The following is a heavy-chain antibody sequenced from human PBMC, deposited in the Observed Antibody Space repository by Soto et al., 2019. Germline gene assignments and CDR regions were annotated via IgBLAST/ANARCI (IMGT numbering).Heavy chain of an antibody. CDR2: IKSKTDGGTT. Sequence: PGGSLRLSCAASGFTFTNAWINWVRQAPGKGLEWVGRIKSKTDGGTTDYAAPVKGRFTISRDDSKNTLYLQMNSLKTEDTAVYYCTTDRTVTTDYYYYYGMDVWGQGTTVTVSS. J-gene: IGHJ6*02. D-gene: IGHD4-4*01. V-gene: IGHV3-15*07. CDR1: GFTFTNAW. CDR3: TTDRTVTTDYYYYYGMDV.